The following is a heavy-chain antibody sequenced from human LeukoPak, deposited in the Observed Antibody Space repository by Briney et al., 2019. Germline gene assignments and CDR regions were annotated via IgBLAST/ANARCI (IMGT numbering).Heavy chain of an antibody. CDR1: GGSISSYY. D-gene: IGHD1-26*01. V-gene: IGHV4-59*01. CDR3: ARGKVGAAFDP. Sequence: PSETLSLTCTVSGGSISSYYWSWIRQPPGKGLEWIGYIYYSGSTNYNPSLKSRVTISVDTSKNQFSLKLSSVTAADTAVYYCARGKVGAAFDPWGQGTLVTVSS. J-gene: IGHJ5*02. CDR2: IYYSGST.